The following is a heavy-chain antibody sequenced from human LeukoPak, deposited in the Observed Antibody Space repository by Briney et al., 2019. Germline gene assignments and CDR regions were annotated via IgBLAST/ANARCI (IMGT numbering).Heavy chain of an antibody. V-gene: IGHV3-49*04. CDR3: ARHGGVRKRYDNSKYYYYTGMDV. J-gene: IGHJ6*02. CDR2: IRSKAYGGTI. CDR1: GLNFGDCD. D-gene: IGHD4-11*01. Sequence: PGRATSLSCTASGLNFGDCDMSWVRQAPGKGLEWVGFIRSKAYGGTIEYAASVEGRLTISRDDSKSIAYLQMNSLNTEDTAMYYCARHGGVRKRYDNSKYYYYTGMDVWGQGTMVTVSS.